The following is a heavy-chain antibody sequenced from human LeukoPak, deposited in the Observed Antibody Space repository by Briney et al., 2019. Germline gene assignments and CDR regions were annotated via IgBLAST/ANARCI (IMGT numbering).Heavy chain of an antibody. D-gene: IGHD2-2*01. CDR2: IRYDGSKK. J-gene: IGHJ4*02. V-gene: IGHV3-30*02. CDR1: GFTFSSYG. Sequence: GGSLRLSCAASGFTFSSYGMHCVREAPGKGLECVAFIRYDGSKKYYADSVNGRFTISRDNSKNTLYLQMNSLRAEDTAVYYCAKALPVLRVVPPDYWGQGTLVTVSS. CDR3: AKALPVLRVVPPDY.